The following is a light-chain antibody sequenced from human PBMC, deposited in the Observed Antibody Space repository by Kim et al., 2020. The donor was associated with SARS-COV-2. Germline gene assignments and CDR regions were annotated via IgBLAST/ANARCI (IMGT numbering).Light chain of an antibody. V-gene: IGLV3-25*03. CDR2: EDT. CDR1: ALPKQY. J-gene: IGLJ3*02. Sequence: PGQTARITCSGDALPKQYAYWFQQKAGQAPVVGIYEDTERPSGIPERFSGSTSGTTVTLTIRGVQAEDEADYYCQSADSSDTFWVFGGGTQLTVL. CDR3: QSADSSDTFWV.